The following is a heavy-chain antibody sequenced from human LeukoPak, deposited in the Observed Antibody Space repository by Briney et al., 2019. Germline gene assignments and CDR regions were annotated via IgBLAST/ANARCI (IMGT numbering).Heavy chain of an antibody. Sequence: GGSLRPSCAASGFTFSSYDMHWVRQPTGKGLEWVSAIGTAGDTYYSHSVQGRFTISRENAKNSLYLHMNSLSAGDTAVYFCARGHMLTGYYNFAWFDPWGQGTLVTVSS. CDR3: ARGHMLTGYYNFAWFDP. D-gene: IGHD3-9*01. CDR2: IGTAGDT. CDR1: GFTFSSYD. J-gene: IGHJ5*02. V-gene: IGHV3-13*01.